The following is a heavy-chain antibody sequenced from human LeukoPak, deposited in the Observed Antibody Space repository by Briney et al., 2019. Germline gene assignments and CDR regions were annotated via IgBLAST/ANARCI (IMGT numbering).Heavy chain of an antibody. D-gene: IGHD4-17*01. CDR1: GFIVNTNY. CDR2: IYADGNT. J-gene: IGHJ4*02. Sequence: GGSLRLSCAASGFIVNTNYMSWVRQAPGRGLEWVSFIYADGNTYYADSVKGRFTISRDISKNEVYLQMNSLRPEDTAVYYCARDSYGDANFDSWGQGTLVTVSS. CDR3: ARDSYGDANFDS. V-gene: IGHV3-53*01.